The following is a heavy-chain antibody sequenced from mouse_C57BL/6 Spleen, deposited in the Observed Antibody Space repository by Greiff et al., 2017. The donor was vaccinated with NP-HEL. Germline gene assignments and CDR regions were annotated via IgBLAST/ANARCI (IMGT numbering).Heavy chain of an antibody. D-gene: IGHD1-1*02. CDR2: FYPGSGSI. CDR3: ARHEDGGNYNWYFDV. J-gene: IGHJ1*03. Sequence: VKLMESGAELVKPGASVKLSCKASGYTLTEYTIHWVKQRSGQGLEWIGWFYPGSGSIKYNEKFKDKATLTADKYSSTVYMELSRLTSEDSAVYFCARHEDGGNYNWYFDVWGTGTTVTVSS. V-gene: IGHV1-62-2*01. CDR1: GYTLTEYT.